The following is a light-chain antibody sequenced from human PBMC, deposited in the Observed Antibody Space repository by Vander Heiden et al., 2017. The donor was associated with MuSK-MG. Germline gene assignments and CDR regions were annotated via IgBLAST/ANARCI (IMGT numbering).Light chain of an antibody. J-gene: IGLJ3*02. CDR3: QSYDSTMSDSGV. CDR1: SSSIGPGYD. CDR2: SNT. V-gene: IGLV1-40*01. Sequence: QSVLTQPPSVSGAPGQKVTISCAGSSSSIGPGYDVHWYQQLPGAAPKLVIYSNTNRPSGVPDRFSGSKSGTSASLAISGLQAEDEGDYYCQSYDSTMSDSGVFGGGTKLTVL.